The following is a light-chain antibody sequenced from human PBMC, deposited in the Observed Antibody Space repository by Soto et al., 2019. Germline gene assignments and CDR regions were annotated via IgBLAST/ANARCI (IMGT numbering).Light chain of an antibody. J-gene: IGLJ1*01. CDR3: SSYTSSNTLEV. Sequence: QSALIQPASVSGSPGQSITISCTGTSSDVGGSNYVSWYQHHPHRAPKLLIYEVSYRPSGVSNRFSGSKSGNMASLTISGLQAEDEADYYCSSYTSSNTLEVFGSGTKLPS. V-gene: IGLV2-14*01. CDR1: SSDVGGSNY. CDR2: EVS.